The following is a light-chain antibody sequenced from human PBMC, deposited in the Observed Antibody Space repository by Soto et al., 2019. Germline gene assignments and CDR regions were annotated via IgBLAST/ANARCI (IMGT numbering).Light chain of an antibody. J-gene: IGKJ1*01. CDR2: GAS. Sequence: EIVMTQSPATLSLSPGERATLSCRASQSVSNNLAWYQQKPGQAPRLLIYGASTRATGIPARFSGSGSGTAFTLTTSSLHSGDFAIYYCQQYNTWPPTFGHRTKVDI. CDR3: QQYNTWPPT. CDR1: QSVSNN. V-gene: IGKV3-15*01.